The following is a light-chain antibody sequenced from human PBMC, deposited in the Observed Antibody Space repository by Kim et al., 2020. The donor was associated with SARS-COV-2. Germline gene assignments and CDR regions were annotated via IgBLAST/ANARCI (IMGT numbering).Light chain of an antibody. V-gene: IGLV1-44*01. CDR2: SSN. Sequence: GQRVTISCSGSPSNIGNNAVNWYQQLPGTAPKLLVYSSNQRPSGVPDRFSGSKSGTSASLAISGLQSEDEADYYCAAWDDSLNGVVFGGGTKLTVL. CDR1: PSNIGNNA. J-gene: IGLJ3*02. CDR3: AAWDDSLNGVV.